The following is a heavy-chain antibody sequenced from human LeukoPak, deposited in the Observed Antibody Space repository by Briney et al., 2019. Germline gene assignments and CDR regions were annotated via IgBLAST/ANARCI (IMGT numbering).Heavy chain of an antibody. CDR1: GFTFSSYS. D-gene: IGHD1-1*01. CDR2: ISSSSSYI. CDR3: ARGADWKDYYYYMDV. V-gene: IGHV3-21*01. Sequence: GGSLRLSCAASGFTFSSYSMNWVRQAPGKGLERVSSISSSSSYIYYAADSVKGRFTISRDNAKNSLYLQINSLRAEDTAVYHCARGADWKDYYYYMDVWGKGTTVTVSS. J-gene: IGHJ6*03.